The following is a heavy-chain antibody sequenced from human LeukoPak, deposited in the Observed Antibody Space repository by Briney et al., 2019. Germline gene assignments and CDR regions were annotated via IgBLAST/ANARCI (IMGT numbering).Heavy chain of an antibody. J-gene: IGHJ4*02. CDR2: IYTSGST. D-gene: IGHD1-26*01. CDR3: ARGLSYGKPRFDY. V-gene: IGHV4-4*07. CDR1: GGSISNYY. Sequence: SETLSLTCTVSGGSISNYYWSWIRLPAGKGLEWIGRIYTSGSTNYNPSLKSRVTISVDTSKNQFSLKLSSVTAADTAVYYCARGLSYGKPRFDYWGQGSLVTVSS.